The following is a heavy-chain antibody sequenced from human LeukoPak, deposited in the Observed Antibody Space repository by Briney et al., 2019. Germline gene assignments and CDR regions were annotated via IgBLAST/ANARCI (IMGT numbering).Heavy chain of an antibody. V-gene: IGHV3-23*01. D-gene: IGHD5-24*01. Sequence: GGSLRLSCAASGFTFSSYAMSWVRQATGKGLEWVSAISGNGGRTYYADSVKGRFTISRDNSRNTLFLQMNSLRAEDTAVYYCAKVAEMDTILGKFDNWGQGTLVTVSS. CDR1: GFTFSSYA. CDR2: ISGNGGRT. J-gene: IGHJ5*02. CDR3: AKVAEMDTILGKFDN.